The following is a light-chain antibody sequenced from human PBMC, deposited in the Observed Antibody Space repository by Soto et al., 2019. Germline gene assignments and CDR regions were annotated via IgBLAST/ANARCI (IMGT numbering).Light chain of an antibody. Sequence: QSALTQPASVSGSPGQSITISCTGTSSDVGTYNFVSWYQQLPGKAPELIIYEGTKRPSGVSNRFSGSKSGDTASVTLSWLQAEDEANYYCCSYAGSGTWVFGGGTKVTVL. CDR1: SSDVGTYNF. CDR2: EGT. V-gene: IGLV2-23*01. CDR3: CSYAGSGTWV. J-gene: IGLJ3*02.